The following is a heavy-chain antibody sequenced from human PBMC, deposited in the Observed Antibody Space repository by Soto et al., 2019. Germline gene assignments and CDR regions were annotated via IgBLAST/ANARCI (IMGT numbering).Heavy chain of an antibody. Sequence: SGPTLVNPTQTLTLTCTFSGFSLSTRGVGVGWIRQPPGKALEWLAVIYWDDGKRYSPSLKNRLTITKDTSKNHVVLTMTNIDAVDTATYYCAHKEPRMNHFDYWGQGTPVTVSS. J-gene: IGHJ4*02. V-gene: IGHV2-5*02. D-gene: IGHD2-8*01. CDR3: AHKEPRMNHFDY. CDR2: IYWDDGK. CDR1: GFSLSTRGVG.